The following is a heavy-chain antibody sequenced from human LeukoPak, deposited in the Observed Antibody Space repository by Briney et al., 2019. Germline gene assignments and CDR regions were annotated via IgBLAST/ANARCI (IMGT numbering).Heavy chain of an antibody. Sequence: GGSLRLSCAASGFTFSSYSMNWVRQAPGKGRKWVSSISSSSSYIYYADSVKGRFTISRDNAKNSLYLQMNSLRAEDTAVYYCARTNPRAWFDPWGQGTLVTVSS. CDR1: GFTFSSYS. CDR3: ARTNPRAWFDP. J-gene: IGHJ5*02. CDR2: ISSSSSYI. V-gene: IGHV3-21*01.